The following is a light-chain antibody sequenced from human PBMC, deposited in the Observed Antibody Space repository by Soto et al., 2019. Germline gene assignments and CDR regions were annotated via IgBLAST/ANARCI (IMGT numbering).Light chain of an antibody. CDR1: QSISSNY. CDR2: GAS. CDR3: QQYGSSPRT. Sequence: EIVLTQSPGTLSMSPGERATLSCRASQSISSNYLAWYQQKPGQAPRLLIYGASSRATGIPDRFSGSRSGTDFTLTISRLEAEDVSVYYCQQYGSSPRTFGQGTKVEFK. J-gene: IGKJ1*01. V-gene: IGKV3-20*01.